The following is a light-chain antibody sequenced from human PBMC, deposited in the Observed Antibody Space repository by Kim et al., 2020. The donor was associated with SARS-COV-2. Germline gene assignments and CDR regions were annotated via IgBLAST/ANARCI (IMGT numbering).Light chain of an antibody. J-gene: IGLJ3*02. Sequence: PVLTQPPSASASLGASVTLTCTLSSGYSNYKVDWYQQRPGKGPRFVMRVGAGGIVGSKGDGIPDRFSVLGSGLNRYLTIKNIQEEDESDYHCGADHGSGTKFVRVFGGGTQLTVL. V-gene: IGLV9-49*01. CDR3: GADHGSGTKFVRV. CDR1: SGYSNYK. CDR2: VGAGGIVG.